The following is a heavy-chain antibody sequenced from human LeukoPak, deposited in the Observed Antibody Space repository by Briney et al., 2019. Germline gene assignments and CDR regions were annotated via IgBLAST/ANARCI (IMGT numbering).Heavy chain of an antibody. D-gene: IGHD3-22*01. CDR2: ISGSGGST. CDR1: GFTFSSYA. CDR3: ARTPDSSGYYYFDY. Sequence: GGSLRLSCAASGFTFSSYAMSWVRQAPGKGLEWVSAISGSGGSTYYADSVKGRFTISRDNSKNTLYLQMNSLRAEDTAVYYCARTPDSSGYYYFDYWGQGTLVTVSS. V-gene: IGHV3-23*01. J-gene: IGHJ4*02.